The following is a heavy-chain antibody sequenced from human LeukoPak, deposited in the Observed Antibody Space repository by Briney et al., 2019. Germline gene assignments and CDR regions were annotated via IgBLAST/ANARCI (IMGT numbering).Heavy chain of an antibody. D-gene: IGHD2-2*01. J-gene: IGHJ4*02. CDR2: SSSSGTTI. Sequence: GGSLRLSCAASGFTFSSYEMNWVRQAPGKGLEWVSYSSSSGTTIYYAESVKGRFTISRDNAKNSLHLQMNSLRAEDTAVYYCASQDVFRYQDYWGQGTLVTVSS. V-gene: IGHV3-48*03. CDR3: ASQDVFRYQDY. CDR1: GFTFSSYE.